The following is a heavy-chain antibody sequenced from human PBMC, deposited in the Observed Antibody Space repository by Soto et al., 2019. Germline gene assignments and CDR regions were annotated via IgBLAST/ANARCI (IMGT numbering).Heavy chain of an antibody. CDR3: ARGQGTSHSYYYYYGMDV. CDR2: IIPIFGTA. D-gene: IGHD2-2*01. V-gene: IGHV1-69*13. J-gene: IGHJ6*02. Sequence: SVKVSCKASGGTFSSYAISWVRQAPGQGLEWMGGIIPIFGTANYAQKFQGRVTITADESTSTAYMELSSLRSEDTAVYYCARGQGTSHSYYYYYGMDVWGQGTTVTISS. CDR1: GGTFSSYA.